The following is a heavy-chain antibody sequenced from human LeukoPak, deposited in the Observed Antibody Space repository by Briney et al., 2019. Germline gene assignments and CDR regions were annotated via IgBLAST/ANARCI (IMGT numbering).Heavy chain of an antibody. Sequence: SETLSLTCTVSGGSISSYYWSWIRQPAGKGLEWIGRIYTSGSTNYNPSLKSRVTISVDTSKNQFSLKLSSVTAADTAVFYCARGSYYYDSSGYYSYYGMDVWGQGTTVTVSS. CDR2: IYTSGST. CDR3: ARGSYYYDSSGYYSYYGMDV. CDR1: GGSISSYY. V-gene: IGHV4-4*07. D-gene: IGHD3-22*01. J-gene: IGHJ6*02.